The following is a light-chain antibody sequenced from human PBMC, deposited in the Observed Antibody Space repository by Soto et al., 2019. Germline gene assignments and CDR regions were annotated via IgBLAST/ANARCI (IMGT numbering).Light chain of an antibody. CDR3: QQYAGSLYT. Sequence: EIVLTQSPGTLSLSPGEGATLSCRASQSIYTKLAWYQKKSGQAPRLLIYDASTRAYGIPDRFSGSGSGTDFSHTISRLEPEDFAVYYCQQYAGSLYTFAQGTKVDIK. J-gene: IGKJ2*01. V-gene: IGKV3-20*01. CDR2: DAS. CDR1: QSIYTK.